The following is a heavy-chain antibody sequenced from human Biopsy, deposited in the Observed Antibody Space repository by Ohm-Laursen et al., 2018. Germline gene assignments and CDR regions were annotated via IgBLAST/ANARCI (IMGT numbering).Heavy chain of an antibody. CDR2: VTTTSSYI. J-gene: IGHJ3*02. CDR3: ARPTNARAGGAPFDI. V-gene: IGHV3-21*01. D-gene: IGHD1-1*01. Sequence: SLRLSCAASGFTFHTYAMSWVRQAPGKGLEWVSSVTTTSSYIYYADSVKGRFTISRDNAKNSLYLQMNSLRAEDTAVYYCARPTNARAGGAPFDIWGQGTMVTVSS. CDR1: GFTFHTYA.